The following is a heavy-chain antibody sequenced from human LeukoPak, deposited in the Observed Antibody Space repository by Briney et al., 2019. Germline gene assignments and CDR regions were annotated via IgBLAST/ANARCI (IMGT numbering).Heavy chain of an antibody. CDR3: ARGVKLVVTSGGGLYYYYGMDV. Sequence: ASVKVSCKASGYTFTGYYMHWVRQAPGQGLEWMGWINPNSGGTNYAQKFQGRVTMTRDTSISTAYMELSRLRSDDTAVYYCARGVKLVVTSGGGLYYYYGMDVWGQGTTVTVSS. CDR2: INPNSGGT. V-gene: IGHV1-2*02. D-gene: IGHD4-23*01. CDR1: GYTFTGYY. J-gene: IGHJ6*02.